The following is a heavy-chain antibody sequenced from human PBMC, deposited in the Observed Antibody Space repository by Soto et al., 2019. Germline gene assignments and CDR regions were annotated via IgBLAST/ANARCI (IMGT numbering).Heavy chain of an antibody. Sequence: GGSLRLSCAASGFTFSRYEMNWVRQAPGKGLEWLSYISSSGSTMYYADSVKGRFTISRDNAKNSLFLQMNSLSAEDTAVYYFDYDSGGGGAFDFWGQGTMVTVSS. CDR3: DYDSGGGGAFDF. CDR2: ISSSGSTM. CDR1: GFTFSRYE. D-gene: IGHD3-10*01. V-gene: IGHV3-48*03. J-gene: IGHJ3*01.